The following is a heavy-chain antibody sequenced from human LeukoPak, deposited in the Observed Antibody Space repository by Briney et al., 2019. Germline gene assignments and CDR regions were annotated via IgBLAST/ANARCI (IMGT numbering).Heavy chain of an antibody. Sequence: PSETLSLTCTVSGGSISNYYWSWIRQPPGKGLEWIGYFYYSGSTSYNPSLKSRVTISVATSKNQFSLKLSSVTAADTAVYYCAKGGIRSGAFDIWGQGTRVTVSS. J-gene: IGHJ3*02. CDR2: FYYSGST. CDR1: GGSISNYY. V-gene: IGHV4-59*01. CDR3: AKGGIRSGAFDI. D-gene: IGHD6-13*01.